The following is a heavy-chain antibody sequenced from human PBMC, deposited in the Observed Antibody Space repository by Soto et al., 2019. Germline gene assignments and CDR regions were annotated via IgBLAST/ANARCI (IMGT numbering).Heavy chain of an antibody. D-gene: IGHD1-7*01. Sequence: VGSLRLSCAASGFTFSSHAMRWVRQAPGKGLEWVAVISYDGSNKYYADSVKGRFTISRDNSKNTLYLQMNSLRAEDTAVYYCARDRNSRALDYWGQGTLVTVSS. V-gene: IGHV3-30-3*01. CDR1: GFTFSSHA. CDR3: ARDRNSRALDY. CDR2: ISYDGSNK. J-gene: IGHJ4*02.